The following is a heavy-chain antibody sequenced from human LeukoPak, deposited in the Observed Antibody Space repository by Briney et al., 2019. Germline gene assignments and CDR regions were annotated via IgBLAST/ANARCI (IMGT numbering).Heavy chain of an antibody. CDR1: GFIFSSYN. Sequence: GGSLRLSCAASGFIFSSYNINWVRQAPGKGLEWVSYISSGGTTIYYADSVKGRFTISRDNARNSLYLQMNSLRAEDTAVYYCASIVYLGNYWGQGTLVTVSS. D-gene: IGHD2-15*01. CDR2: ISSGGTTI. J-gene: IGHJ4*02. CDR3: ASIVYLGNY. V-gene: IGHV3-48*01.